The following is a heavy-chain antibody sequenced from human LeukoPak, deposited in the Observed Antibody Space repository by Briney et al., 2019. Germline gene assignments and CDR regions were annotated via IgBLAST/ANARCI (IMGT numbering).Heavy chain of an antibody. CDR2: INHSGST. CDR3: ASSRRSSGWYAY. CDR1: GGSFSGYY. D-gene: IGHD6-19*01. V-gene: IGHV4-34*01. J-gene: IGHJ4*02. Sequence: SETLSLTCAVYGGSFSGYYWSWIRQPPGKGLEWIGEINHSGSTNYNPSLKSRVTISVDTSKNQFSLKLSSVTAADTAVYYCASSRRSSGWYAYWGQGTLVTVSS.